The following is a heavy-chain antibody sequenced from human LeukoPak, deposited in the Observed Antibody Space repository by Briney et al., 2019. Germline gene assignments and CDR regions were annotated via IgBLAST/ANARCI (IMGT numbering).Heavy chain of an antibody. CDR2: ISGSGGST. CDR1: GFTFDDYA. J-gene: IGHJ4*02. CDR3: AKVITGDEDY. D-gene: IGHD7-27*01. Sequence: SGGSLRLSCAASGFTFDDYAMSWVRQAPGKGLEWVSAISGSGGSTYYADSVKGRFTISRDNSKNTLYLQMNSLRAEDTAVYYCAKVITGDEDYWGQGTLVTVSS. V-gene: IGHV3-23*01.